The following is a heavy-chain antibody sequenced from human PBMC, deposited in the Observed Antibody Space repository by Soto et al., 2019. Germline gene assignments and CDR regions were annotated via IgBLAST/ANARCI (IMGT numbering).Heavy chain of an antibody. Sequence: ASVKVSCKASGYTFTSYYMHWVRQAPGQGPEWMGIINPSGGSTSYAQKFQGRVTMTRDTSTSTVYMELSSLRSEDTAVYYCARGGITMVRGVIITTGYYYYGMDVWGQGTTVTVSS. V-gene: IGHV1-46*03. CDR2: INPSGGST. CDR3: ARGGITMVRGVIITTGYYYYGMDV. J-gene: IGHJ6*02. D-gene: IGHD3-10*01. CDR1: GYTFTSYY.